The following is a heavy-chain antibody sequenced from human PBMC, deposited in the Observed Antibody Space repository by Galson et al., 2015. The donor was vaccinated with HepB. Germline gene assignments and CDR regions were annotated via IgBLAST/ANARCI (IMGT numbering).Heavy chain of an antibody. CDR2: INPNSGGT. CDR3: ARGYYYDSSGGVVDY. D-gene: IGHD3-22*01. CDR1: GYTFTGYY. Sequence: SVKVSCKASGYTFTGYYMHWVRQAPGQGLEWMGWINPNSGGTNYAQKFQGWVTMTRDTSISTAYMELSRLRSDDTAVYYCARGYYYDSSGGVVDYWGQGTLVTVPS. J-gene: IGHJ4*02. V-gene: IGHV1-2*04.